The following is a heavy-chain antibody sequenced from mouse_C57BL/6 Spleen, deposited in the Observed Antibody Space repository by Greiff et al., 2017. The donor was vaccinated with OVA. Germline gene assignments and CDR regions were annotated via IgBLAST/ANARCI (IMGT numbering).Heavy chain of an antibody. CDR3: RRRGFYDYDEELAY. CDR1: GYTFTDYE. J-gene: IGHJ3*01. V-gene: IGHV1-15*01. CDR2: IDPETGGT. D-gene: IGHD2-4*01. Sequence: VQLQQSGAELVRPGASVTLSCKASGYTFTDYEMHWVKQTPVHGLEWIGAIDPETGGTAYNQKFKGKAILTADKSSSTAYMELRSLTSEDSAVYYCRRRGFYDYDEELAYWGQGTLVTVSA.